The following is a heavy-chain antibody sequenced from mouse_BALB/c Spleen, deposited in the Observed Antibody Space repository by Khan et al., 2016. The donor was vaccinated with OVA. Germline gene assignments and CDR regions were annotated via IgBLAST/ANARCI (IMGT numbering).Heavy chain of an antibody. CDR2: TNPTNGRT. V-gene: IGHV1S81*02. J-gene: IGHJ2*01. D-gene: IGHD1-1*01. CDR1: GYTFTSYW. CDR3: ARTKKIVATYFDY. Sequence: QVQLQQPGAELVKAGASVKMSCKASGYTFTSYWMHWVKQRLGQGLEWFAETNPTNGRTYYNEKFKSKATLTVDKSSSTAYMLLSSPTFEDSAVYYCARTKKIVATYFDYWGQGTTLTVSS.